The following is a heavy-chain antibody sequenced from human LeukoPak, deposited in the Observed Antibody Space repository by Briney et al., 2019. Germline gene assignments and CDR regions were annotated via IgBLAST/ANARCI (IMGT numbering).Heavy chain of an antibody. CDR2: TYYRSRWYN. CDR3: AREGGSYGEGFDY. V-gene: IGHV6-1*01. CDR1: RDSVSSNSAA. D-gene: IGHD1-26*01. J-gene: IGHJ4*02. Sequence: SQTLSLTCAISRDSVSSNSAAWNWIRQSSSRGLEWLGRTYYRSRWYNDYAVSVKSRITINPDTSKNQFSLQLNSVTPEDTAVYYCAREGGSYGEGFDYWGQGTLVTVSS.